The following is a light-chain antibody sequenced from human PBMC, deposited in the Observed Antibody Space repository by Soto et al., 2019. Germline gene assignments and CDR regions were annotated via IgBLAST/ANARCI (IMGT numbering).Light chain of an antibody. Sequence: DIPMTQSPSFVSASVGDRVTITCRASQGISITLAWLQQKPGEDPRLLIYTASILHSGVPSSFSGSGSGTDFILAISSLQPEDFAPYYYQQGNSFPLTFGEGTKVYMK. CDR3: QQGNSFPLT. J-gene: IGKJ4*01. CDR1: QGISIT. V-gene: IGKV1-12*01. CDR2: TAS.